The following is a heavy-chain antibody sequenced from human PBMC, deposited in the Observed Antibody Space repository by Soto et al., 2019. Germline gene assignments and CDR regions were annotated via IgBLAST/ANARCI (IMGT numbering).Heavy chain of an antibody. CDR2: TRNKANSYTT. V-gene: IGHV3-72*01. CDR1: GFTLSDHY. J-gene: IGHJ6*02. Sequence: EVQLVESGGGLVQPGGSLRLSCGVSGFTLSDHYMDWVRQAPGKGLEWVGRTRNKANSYTTEYAASVKGRFTVSRDDSKNSMYLQMRSLKTDDTAVYYCTRGAGEQQKLEGYYYGLDIWGLGTTVSVSS. D-gene: IGHD7-27*01. CDR3: TRGAGEQQKLEGYYYGLDI.